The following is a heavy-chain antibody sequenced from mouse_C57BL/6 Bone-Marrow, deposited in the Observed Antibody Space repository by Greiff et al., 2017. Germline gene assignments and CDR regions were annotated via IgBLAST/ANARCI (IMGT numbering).Heavy chain of an antibody. D-gene: IGHD2-2*01. Sequence: VQLQQPGAELVKPGASVKLSCKASGSTFTSYWMHWVKQRPGRGLEWIGRIDPNGGGTKYNEKFKSTATLTVDKPSSTAYMQRSSLTSEDAAVYYSAIYYGYAYFDYWGKGTTLTVSS. J-gene: IGHJ2*01. V-gene: IGHV1-72*01. CDR3: AIYYGYAYFDY. CDR2: IDPNGGGT. CDR1: GSTFTSYW.